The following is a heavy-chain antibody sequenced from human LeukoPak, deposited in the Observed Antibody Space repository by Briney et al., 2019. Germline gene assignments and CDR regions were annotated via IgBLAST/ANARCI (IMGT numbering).Heavy chain of an antibody. Sequence: SETLSLTCTVSGGSISSYYWSWIRQPPGKGLEWIGYIYYSGSTNYNPSLKSRVTISVDTSKNQFSLKLSSVTAADTAVYYCARESPARRPNYYGSGENAFDIWGQGTMVTVSS. D-gene: IGHD3-10*01. CDR2: IYYSGST. V-gene: IGHV4-59*01. J-gene: IGHJ3*02. CDR3: ARESPARRPNYYGSGENAFDI. CDR1: GGSISSYY.